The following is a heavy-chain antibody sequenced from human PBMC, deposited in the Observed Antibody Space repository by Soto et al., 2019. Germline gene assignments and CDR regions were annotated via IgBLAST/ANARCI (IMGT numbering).Heavy chain of an antibody. J-gene: IGHJ4*02. D-gene: IGHD1-26*01. V-gene: IGHV4-61*01. CDR3: ARFLYSGNWAWDY. CDR1: GGSVSSGSYY. Sequence: SETLSLTCTVSGGSVSSGSYYWSWIRQPPGKGLECIGFIYYSGTTNYDPSLKSRVTISVDTSKNQFSLNLRSVTAADTAMYYCARFLYSGNWAWDYRGQGTPVTVSS. CDR2: IYYSGTT.